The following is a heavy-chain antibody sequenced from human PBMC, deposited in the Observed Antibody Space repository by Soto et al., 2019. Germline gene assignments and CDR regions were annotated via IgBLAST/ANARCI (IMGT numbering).Heavy chain of an antibody. Sequence: ASVKVSCKASGYTFTSYGISWVRQAPGQGLEWMGWISAYNGNTKYAQKLQGRVTMTTDTSTSTAYMELRSLRSDDTAVYYCASQYYDSSGYYPSLDYWGQGTLVTVSS. D-gene: IGHD3-22*01. V-gene: IGHV1-18*01. J-gene: IGHJ4*02. CDR2: ISAYNGNT. CDR1: GYTFTSYG. CDR3: ASQYYDSSGYYPSLDY.